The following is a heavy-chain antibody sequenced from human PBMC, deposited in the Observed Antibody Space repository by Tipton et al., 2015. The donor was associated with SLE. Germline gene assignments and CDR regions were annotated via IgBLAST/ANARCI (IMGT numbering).Heavy chain of an antibody. CDR3: AKGGDWFDP. CDR2: ISYSGGT. CDR1: GDSISNYY. V-gene: IGHV4-59*01. Sequence: LRLSCTVSGDSISNYYWSWIRQPPGKGLEWIGYISYSGGTNYNPSLKSRVPTSVDTSKNQFSLKLNSVTAADTAVYYCAKGGDWFDPWGQGTLVTVSS. J-gene: IGHJ5*02.